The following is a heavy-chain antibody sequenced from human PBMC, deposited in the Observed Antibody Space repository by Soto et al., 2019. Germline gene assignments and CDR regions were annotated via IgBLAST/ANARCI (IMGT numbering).Heavy chain of an antibody. V-gene: IGHV1-18*04. Sequence: QVQLVQSGAEVKKPGASVKVSCKASGYTFTSYGISWVRHAPGQGLEWMGWISAYNGNTNYAQKLQGRVTMTTDTSTSTAYMELRSLRSDDTAVYYCARDPRPNYYDSSGSPGWFDPWGQGTLVTVSS. CDR1: GYTFTSYG. J-gene: IGHJ5*02. CDR3: ARDPRPNYYDSSGSPGWFDP. CDR2: ISAYNGNT. D-gene: IGHD3-22*01.